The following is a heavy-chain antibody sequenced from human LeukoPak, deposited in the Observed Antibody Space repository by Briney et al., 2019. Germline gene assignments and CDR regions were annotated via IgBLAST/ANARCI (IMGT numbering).Heavy chain of an antibody. D-gene: IGHD5-18*01. CDR1: GYTFTSYG. V-gene: IGHV1-18*01. CDR2: ISAYNGNT. J-gene: IGHJ4*02. CDR3: ARVLGIQLWGSSDY. Sequence: ASVKVSCKASGYTFTSYGITWVRQAPGQGLEWMGWISAYNGNTNYAQKFQDRVTMTTDTSTSTAYMELRSLRSDDTAMYYCARVLGIQLWGSSDYWGQGTLSPSPQ.